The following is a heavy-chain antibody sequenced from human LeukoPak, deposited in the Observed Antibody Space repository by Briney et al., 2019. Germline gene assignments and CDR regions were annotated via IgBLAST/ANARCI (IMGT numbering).Heavy chain of an antibody. D-gene: IGHD2-2*01. Sequence: GGSLRLSCAASGFTFSSYWMSWVRRAPGKGLEWVANIKQDGSEKYYVDSVKGRFTISRDNAKNSLYLQMNSLRAEDTAVYYCARVVVVPAAPSYYYYGMDVWGQGTTVTVSS. V-gene: IGHV3-7*01. CDR1: GFTFSSYW. CDR3: ARVVVVPAAPSYYYYGMDV. J-gene: IGHJ6*02. CDR2: IKQDGSEK.